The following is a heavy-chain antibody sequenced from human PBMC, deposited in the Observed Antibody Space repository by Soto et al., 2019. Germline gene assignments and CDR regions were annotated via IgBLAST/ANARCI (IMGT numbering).Heavy chain of an antibody. CDR3: ARLSGSHYYYYYGMDV. CDR1: GYTFTGYY. D-gene: IGHD3-10*01. Sequence: GASVKVSCKASGYTFTGYYIHWVRQAPGQGLEWMGLINPNGGGTSYPQKFQGRVTMTRDTSTSTVYMELSSLRSEDTAVYYCARLSGSHYYYYYGMDVWGPGTTVTVSS. J-gene: IGHJ6*02. CDR2: INPNGGGT. V-gene: IGHV1-46*01.